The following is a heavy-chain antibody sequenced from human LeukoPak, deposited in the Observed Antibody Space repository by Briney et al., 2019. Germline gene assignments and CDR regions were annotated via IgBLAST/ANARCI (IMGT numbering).Heavy chain of an antibody. V-gene: IGHV3-23*01. Sequence: GGSLRLSCAASGFTFSSYAMSWVRQAPGKGLEWVSAISGSGGSTYYADSVKGRFAISRDNSKNTLYLQMNSLRAEDTAVYYCAKGDTVVTAYYFDYWGQGTLVTVSS. CDR2: ISGSGGST. J-gene: IGHJ4*02. CDR3: AKGDTVVTAYYFDY. D-gene: IGHD2-21*02. CDR1: GFTFSSYA.